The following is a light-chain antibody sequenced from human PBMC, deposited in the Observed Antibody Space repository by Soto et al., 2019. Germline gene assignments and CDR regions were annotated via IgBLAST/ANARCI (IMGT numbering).Light chain of an antibody. Sequence: DIQMTQFPSTLSASVGDRVTITCRASQTTNTWLAWYQQKPGTAPKLPIYDASSLEGGVPSRFSASGSGTEFTLTISSLQPDDLATYYCQQYISYPYTFGQGTKVEIK. CDR2: DAS. CDR1: QTTNTW. V-gene: IGKV1-5*01. J-gene: IGKJ2*01. CDR3: QQYISYPYT.